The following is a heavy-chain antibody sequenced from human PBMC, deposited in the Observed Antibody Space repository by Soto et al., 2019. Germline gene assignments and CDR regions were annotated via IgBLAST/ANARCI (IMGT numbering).Heavy chain of an antibody. CDR2: INAGNGNT. CDR1: GYTFTSYA. V-gene: IGHV1-3*05. Sequence: QVKLVQSGAEEKKPGASVKVSCKASGYTFTSYAMHWVRQAPGQRLEWMGWINAGNGNTKYSQKFQGRVTITRDTSAGSAYMKLSSLRSEDTAVYYCARSIVVVTALDYWGQGTLVTVSS. J-gene: IGHJ4*02. CDR3: ARSIVVVTALDY. D-gene: IGHD2-21*02.